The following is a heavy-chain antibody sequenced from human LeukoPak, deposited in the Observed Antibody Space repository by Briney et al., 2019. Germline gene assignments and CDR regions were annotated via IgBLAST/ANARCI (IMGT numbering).Heavy chain of an antibody. CDR1: GGTFSSYA. D-gene: IGHD4-23*01. CDR3: ASEGGYGGNPFDY. V-gene: IGHV1-69*13. J-gene: IGHJ4*02. Sequence: VKVSCKASGGTFSSYAISWVRQAPGQGLEWMGGIIPIFGTANYAQKFQGRVTITTDESTSTAYMELSSLRSEDTAVYYCASEGGYGGNPFDYWGQGTLVTVSS. CDR2: IIPIFGTA.